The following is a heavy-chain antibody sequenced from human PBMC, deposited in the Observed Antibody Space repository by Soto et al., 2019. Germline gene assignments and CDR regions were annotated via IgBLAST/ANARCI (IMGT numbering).Heavy chain of an antibody. V-gene: IGHV3-13*01. Sequence: GGSLRLSCAASGFTFSSYDMHWVRQATGKGLEWVSAIGTAGDTYYPGSVKGRFTISRENAKNSLYLQMNSLRAEDTAVYYCARAWPYYDFWSGYFRRYYYGMDVCRQGTPVTVSS. D-gene: IGHD3-3*01. CDR3: ARAWPYYDFWSGYFRRYYYGMDV. J-gene: IGHJ6*02. CDR2: IGTAGDT. CDR1: GFTFSSYD.